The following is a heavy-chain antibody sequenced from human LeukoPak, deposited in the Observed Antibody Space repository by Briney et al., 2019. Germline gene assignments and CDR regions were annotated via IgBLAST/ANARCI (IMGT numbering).Heavy chain of an antibody. V-gene: IGHV4-34*01. J-gene: IGHJ5*02. Sequence: PSETLSLTCAVYGGSFSGYYWSWIRQPPGKGLEWIGEINHSGSTNYNPSLKSRVTISVDTSKNQFSLKLSPVTAADTAVYYCAIQKRITMVRGGGGWFGPWGQGTLVTVSS. D-gene: IGHD3-10*01. CDR2: INHSGST. CDR3: AIQKRITMVRGGGGWFGP. CDR1: GGSFSGYY.